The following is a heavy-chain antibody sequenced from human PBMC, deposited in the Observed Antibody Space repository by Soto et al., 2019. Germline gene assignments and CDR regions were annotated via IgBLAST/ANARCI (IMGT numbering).Heavy chain of an antibody. J-gene: IGHJ5*02. V-gene: IGHV4-39*01. D-gene: IGHD3-9*01. CDR2: IYYSGGT. CDR3: ARVNFLPGYYLDP. Sequence: SETLSLTCTVSGGSISSSSYFWGWIRQPPGKGLEWIGSIYYSGGTYYNPSLKSRVTISVDTSKNQFSLKLSSVPAADTAVYYWARVNFLPGYYLDPGGQETRVTVSS. CDR1: GGSISSSSYF.